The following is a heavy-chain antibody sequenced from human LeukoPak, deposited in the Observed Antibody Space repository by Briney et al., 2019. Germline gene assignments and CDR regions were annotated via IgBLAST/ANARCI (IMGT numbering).Heavy chain of an antibody. J-gene: IGHJ4*02. Sequence: GGSLRLSCAASGFTFSSYAMSWVRQAPGKGLEWVSAISGSGGSTYYADSVKGRFIISRDNSKNMLYLQMNSLRSGDTAVYYCATTPSVAVAEAWDYWGQGTLVTVSS. CDR2: ISGSGGST. CDR3: ATTPSVAVAEAWDY. D-gene: IGHD6-19*01. V-gene: IGHV3-23*01. CDR1: GFTFSSYA.